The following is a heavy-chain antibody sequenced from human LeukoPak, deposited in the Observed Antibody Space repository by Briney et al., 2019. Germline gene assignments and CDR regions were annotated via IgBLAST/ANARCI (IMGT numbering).Heavy chain of an antibody. J-gene: IGHJ5*02. D-gene: IGHD1-14*01. CDR1: GYPFTTWE. Sequence: ASVKVSCKTSGYPFTTWEINWVRQAAGQGLEWMGWVHPNSGNTAYAQKFQGRVTMTRDTSISTAYMELSGLRFDDTPVYFCARGPRNDPWGQGTLVTVSS. CDR2: VHPNSGNT. V-gene: IGHV1-8*01. CDR3: ARGPRNDP.